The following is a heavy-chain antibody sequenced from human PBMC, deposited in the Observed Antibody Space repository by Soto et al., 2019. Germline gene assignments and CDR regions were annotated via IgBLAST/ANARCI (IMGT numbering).Heavy chain of an antibody. CDR2: INHSGST. CDR1: GGSFSGYY. D-gene: IGHD4-4*01. J-gene: IGHJ6*02. Sequence: SETLSLTCAVYGGSFSGYYWSWIRQPPGKGLEWIGEINHSGSTNYNPSLKSRVTISVDTSKNQFPLKLSSVTAADTAVYYCARGRNYIPPYYYYYGMDVWGQGTTVTVSS. V-gene: IGHV4-34*01. CDR3: ARGRNYIPPYYYYYGMDV.